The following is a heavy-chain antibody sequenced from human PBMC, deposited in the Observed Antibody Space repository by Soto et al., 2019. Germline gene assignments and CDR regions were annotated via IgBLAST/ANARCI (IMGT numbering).Heavy chain of an antibody. CDR1: GGSMSSGGYS. V-gene: IGHV4-30-2*01. Sequence: QLQLQESGSGLVKPSQTLSLTCAVSGGSMSSGGYSWSWIRQPPGKGLEWIGYIYHNGSPYYNPSLTSRGAIAVDRSKNQFSLKLSAVTAADTAVYYCARVPDVWGQGTTVTVSS. CDR3: ARVPDV. CDR2: IYHNGSP. J-gene: IGHJ6*02.